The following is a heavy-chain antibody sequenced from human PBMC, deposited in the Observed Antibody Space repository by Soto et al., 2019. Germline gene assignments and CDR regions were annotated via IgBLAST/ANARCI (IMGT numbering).Heavy chain of an antibody. CDR2: ISYDGSNK. V-gene: IGHV3-30*04. D-gene: IGHD4-17*01. Sequence: GGSLRLSCAASGFTFSSYAMHWVRQAPGKGLEWVAVISYDGSNKYYADSVKGRFTIYRDNSKNTLYLQMNSLRAEDTVVYYCARESGDYGGNSKWFDPWGQGTLVTVS. J-gene: IGHJ5*02. CDR1: GFTFSSYA. CDR3: ARESGDYGGNSKWFDP.